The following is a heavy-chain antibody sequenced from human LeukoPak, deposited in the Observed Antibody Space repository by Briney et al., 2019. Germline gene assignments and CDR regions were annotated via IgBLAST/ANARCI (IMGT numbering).Heavy chain of an antibody. D-gene: IGHD3-3*01. J-gene: IGHJ4*02. CDR1: GFTFSSYA. Sequence: AGRSLRLSCAASGFTFSSYAMHWVRQAPGKGLEWVAVISYDGSNKYYADSVKGRFTISRGNSKNTLYLQMNSLRAEDTAVYYCARDPLDFWSGYCDYWGQGTLVTVSS. CDR3: ARDPLDFWSGYCDY. CDR2: ISYDGSNK. V-gene: IGHV3-30*04.